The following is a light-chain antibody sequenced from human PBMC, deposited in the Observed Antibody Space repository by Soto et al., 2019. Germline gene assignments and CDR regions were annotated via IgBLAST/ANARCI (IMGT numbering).Light chain of an antibody. Sequence: QSALTQPASVSGSPGQSITISCTGTSSDVGGYKYVSWYQQHPGKAPKLLIYEVSNRPSGISNRFSASKSDNTASLTISGLRAEDEADYYCSSYRSGALYVFGTGTKVT. CDR2: EVS. CDR1: SSDVGGYKY. V-gene: IGLV2-14*01. CDR3: SSYRSGALYV. J-gene: IGLJ1*01.